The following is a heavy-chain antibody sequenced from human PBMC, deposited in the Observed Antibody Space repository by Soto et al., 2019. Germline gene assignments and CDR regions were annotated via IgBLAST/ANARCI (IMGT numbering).Heavy chain of an antibody. CDR3: AHAGDFDLQSFDR. V-gene: IGHV2-5*02. Sequence: QITLKESGPPLVRPAQTLTLTCAFSGFSLTTTRMGVAWIRQPPGKALEWLALIYWDDDKRYSPSLKNRLTVSKDTSTNRVVLTITNISPDDTGTYFCAHAGDFDLQSFDRWGPGTLVTVSS. CDR2: IYWDDDK. J-gene: IGHJ4*02. CDR1: GFSLTTTRMG.